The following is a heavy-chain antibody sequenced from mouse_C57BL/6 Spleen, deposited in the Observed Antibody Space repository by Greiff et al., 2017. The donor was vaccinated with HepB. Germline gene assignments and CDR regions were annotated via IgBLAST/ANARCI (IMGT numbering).Heavy chain of an antibody. CDR3: GRGRGQGY. J-gene: IGHJ2*01. Sequence: EVQLQQSGPELVKPGASVKMSCKASGYTFTDYNMHWVKQSHGQSLEWIGNINPNNGGTNYNQKFKGKATLTENKSSSTAYMELRSLTSEDTAVYYCGRGRGQGYWGQGTTLTVSS. CDR1: GYTFTDYN. V-gene: IGHV1-22*01. CDR2: INPNNGGT.